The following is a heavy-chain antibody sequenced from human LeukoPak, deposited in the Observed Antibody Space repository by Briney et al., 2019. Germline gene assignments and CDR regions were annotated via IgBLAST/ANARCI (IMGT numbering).Heavy chain of an antibody. CDR3: ARVRVYSSYCYRNFDH. J-gene: IGHJ4*02. V-gene: IGHV3-21*01. CDR2: ISSSSSYI. D-gene: IGHD6-6*01. Sequence: GGSLRLSCAASGFTFSSYSMNWVRQAPGKGLEWVSSISSSSSYIYYADSVKGRFTVSRDNAKNSLYLQMNSLRAEDTAVYYCARVRVYSSYCYRNFDHWGQGTLVTVSS. CDR1: GFTFSSYS.